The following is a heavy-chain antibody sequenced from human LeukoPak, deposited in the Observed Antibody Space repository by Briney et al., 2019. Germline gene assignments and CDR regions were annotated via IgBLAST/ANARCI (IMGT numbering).Heavy chain of an antibody. CDR1: GYTFTSYG. J-gene: IGHJ4*02. Sequence: ASVKVSCEASGYTFTSYGISWVRQAPGQGLEWMGWISAYNGNTNYAQKLQGRVTMTTDTSTSTAYMELRSLRSDDTAVYYCARVHTTVTTRLFDYWGQGTLVTVSS. V-gene: IGHV1-18*01. D-gene: IGHD4-17*01. CDR3: ARVHTTVTTRLFDY. CDR2: ISAYNGNT.